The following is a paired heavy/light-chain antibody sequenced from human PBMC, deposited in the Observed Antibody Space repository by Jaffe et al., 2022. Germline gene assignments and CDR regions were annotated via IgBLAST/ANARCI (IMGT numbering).Light chain of an antibody. Sequence: EIVLTQSPGTLSLSPGESATLSCRASQSVRSTYFAWYQQKPGQAPRLLIYGASSRATGIPDRFSGSGSGTDFTLTISRLEPEDFAVYYCQHYGTSPPSMTFGQGTRLE. CDR1: QSVRSTY. CDR2: GAS. J-gene: IGKJ5*01. CDR3: QHYGTSPPSMT. V-gene: IGKV3-20*01.
Heavy chain of an antibody. CDR3: ARDQYDDDFCYFDY. CDR2: ISTGNGHT. J-gene: IGHJ4*02. D-gene: IGHD3-3*01. CDR1: EYTLTRHV. V-gene: IGHV1-3*04. Sequence: QVQFVQSGAEVKKPGASVKISCKASEYTLTRHVIHWVRQAPGQRLEWMGWISTGNGHTEYSQKFQDRVTLTRDTSANTAYMELSSLTSEDTAVYYCARDQYDDDFCYFDYWGQGTLLTVSS.